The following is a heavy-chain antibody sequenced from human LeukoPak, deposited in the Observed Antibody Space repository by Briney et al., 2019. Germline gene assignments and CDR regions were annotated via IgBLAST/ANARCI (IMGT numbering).Heavy chain of an antibody. J-gene: IGHJ4*02. CDR2: ISGSGGST. D-gene: IGHD6-19*01. Sequence: GGSLRLSCAASGFTFSSYAMSWVRQAPGKGLEWVSAISGSGGSTYYADSVKGRFTISRDNSKNTLYLQMNSLRAEDTAVYYCAKWALIAVAGRAYYFDYWGQGTLVTVSS. V-gene: IGHV3-23*01. CDR1: GFTFSSYA. CDR3: AKWALIAVAGRAYYFDY.